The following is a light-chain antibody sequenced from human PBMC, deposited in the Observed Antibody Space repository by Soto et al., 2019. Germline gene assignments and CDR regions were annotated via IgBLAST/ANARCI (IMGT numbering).Light chain of an antibody. V-gene: IGKV3-11*01. CDR2: DAS. CDR1: QSVSSS. J-gene: IGKJ1*01. CDR3: QQCSNWPPT. Sequence: EIVLTHSPAILSLSPGERATLSCRASQSVSSSLAWFQHKPGQAPRLLIYDASNRATGIPARFSGSGSGTDFTLTISSLDPEVFAVYYCQQCSNWPPTFGQGTKVEIK.